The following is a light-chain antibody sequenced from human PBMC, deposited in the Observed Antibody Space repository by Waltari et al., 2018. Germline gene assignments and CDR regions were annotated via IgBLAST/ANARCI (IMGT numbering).Light chain of an antibody. CDR2: DAS. J-gene: IGKJ4*01. CDR1: QDISNY. V-gene: IGKV1-33*01. CDR3: QQLLT. Sequence: DIQMTQSPSSLSASVGDRVTITCQASQDISNYLNWYQQKPGKAPKLLIYDASNLETGVTSSGSGSESGTDFTFTISSLQPEDIATYYCQQLLTFGGGTKVEIK.